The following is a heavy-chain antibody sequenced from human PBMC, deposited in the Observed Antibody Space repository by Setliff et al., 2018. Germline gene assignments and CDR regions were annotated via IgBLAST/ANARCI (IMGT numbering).Heavy chain of an antibody. V-gene: IGHV1-69*13. CDR1: GGTFSKYA. Sequence: GASVKVSCKAAGGTFSKYAMMWVRHAPGEGLELMGGVIPFHATADIARKFQDRLAITADESTSTTYMELNSLKSEDTAIYYCARVADWASRYFDYWGQGTLVTVSS. J-gene: IGHJ4*02. CDR2: VIPFHATA. CDR3: ARVADWASRYFDY. D-gene: IGHD3-9*01.